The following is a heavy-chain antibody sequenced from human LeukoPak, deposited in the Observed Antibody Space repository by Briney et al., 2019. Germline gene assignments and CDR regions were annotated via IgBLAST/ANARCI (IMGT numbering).Heavy chain of an antibody. Sequence: SETLSLTCAVYGGSFSGYYWSWIRQPPGKGLEWIGEINHSGSTNYNPSLKSRVTISVDTSKNQFSLKLSSVTAADTAVYYCARVGVTTATPSDAFDIWGQGTMVTVSS. V-gene: IGHV4-34*01. CDR3: ARVGVTTATPSDAFDI. D-gene: IGHD4-17*01. J-gene: IGHJ3*02. CDR1: GGSFSGYY. CDR2: INHSGST.